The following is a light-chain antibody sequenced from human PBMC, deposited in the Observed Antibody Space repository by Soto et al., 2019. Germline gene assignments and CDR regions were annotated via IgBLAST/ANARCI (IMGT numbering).Light chain of an antibody. V-gene: IGLV2-14*03. J-gene: IGLJ2*01. Sequence: QSALTQPASVSGSPGQSITISCTGTSSDVGVYKYVSWYQQHPGTAPKLMIFDVTNRPSGVSNRFSGSNSGSTASLTIAGLQAEDEADYYCSSYTTSGTVVFGGGTKLTVL. CDR3: SSYTTSGTVV. CDR1: SSDVGVYKY. CDR2: DVT.